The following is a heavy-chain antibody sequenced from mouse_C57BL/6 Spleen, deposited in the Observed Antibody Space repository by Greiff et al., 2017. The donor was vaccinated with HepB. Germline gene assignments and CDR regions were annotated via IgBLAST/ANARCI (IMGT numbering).Heavy chain of an antibody. D-gene: IGHD3-2*02. Sequence: QVQLQQPGAELVMPGASVKLSCKASGYTFTSYWMHWVKQRPGQGLEWIGEIDPSDSYTNYNQKFKGKSTLTVDKSSSTAYMQLSSLTSEDSAVYYCARRGDSSGYGGCMDYWGQGTSVTVSS. CDR1: GYTFTSYW. V-gene: IGHV1-69*01. CDR3: ARRGDSSGYGGCMDY. CDR2: IDPSDSYT. J-gene: IGHJ4*01.